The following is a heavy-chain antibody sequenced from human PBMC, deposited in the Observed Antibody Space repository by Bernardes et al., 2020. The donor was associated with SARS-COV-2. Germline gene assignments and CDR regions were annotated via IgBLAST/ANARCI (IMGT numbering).Heavy chain of an antibody. D-gene: IGHD6-19*01. CDR1: GYTLTELS. Sequence: ASVKVSCKVSGYTLTELSMHWVRQAPGKGLEWMGGFDPEDGETIYAQKFQGRVTMTEDTSTDTAYMELSSLRSEDTAVYYCATLRGPGIAVAGTPLYFDYWGQGTLVTVSS. CDR2: FDPEDGET. J-gene: IGHJ4*02. V-gene: IGHV1-24*01. CDR3: ATLRGPGIAVAGTPLYFDY.